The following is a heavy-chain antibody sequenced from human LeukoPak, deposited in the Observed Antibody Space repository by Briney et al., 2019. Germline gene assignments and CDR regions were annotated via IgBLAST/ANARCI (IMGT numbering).Heavy chain of an antibody. V-gene: IGHV3-33*01. CDR3: ARKGFSGSYSYYFDS. CDR2: IWSDGSSE. D-gene: IGHD1-26*01. J-gene: IGHJ4*02. CDR1: GFTFRGYG. Sequence: GGSLRLSCAASGFTFRGYGMHWVRQAPGKGLEWVALIWSDGSSEYYAESAKGRFTISRDSSKNTLYLQMNSLRAEDTAVYYCARKGFSGSYSYYFDSWGQGTLVTVSS.